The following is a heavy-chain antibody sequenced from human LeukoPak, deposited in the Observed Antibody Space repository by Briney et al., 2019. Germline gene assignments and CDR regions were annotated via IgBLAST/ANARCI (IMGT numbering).Heavy chain of an antibody. CDR2: INPNSGGT. J-gene: IGHJ4*02. D-gene: IGHD3-10*01. Sequence: ASVTVSCKASGYTFTGYYMHWVRQAPGQGLEWMGWINPNSGGTNYAQKFQGRVTMTRDTSISTAYMDLSRLRSDDTAVYYCARGGRIWFGELLLEDWGQGTLVTVSS. V-gene: IGHV1-2*02. CDR1: GYTFTGYY. CDR3: ARGGRIWFGELLLED.